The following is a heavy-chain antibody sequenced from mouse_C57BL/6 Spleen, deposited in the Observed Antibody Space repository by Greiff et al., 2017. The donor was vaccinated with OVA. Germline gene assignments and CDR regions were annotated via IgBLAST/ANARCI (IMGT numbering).Heavy chain of an antibody. CDR3: ARYYGIPFAY. D-gene: IGHD1-1*01. J-gene: IGHJ3*01. V-gene: IGHV1-42*01. Sequence: VQLQQSGPELVKPGASVKISCKASGYSFTGYYMNWVKQSPEKSLEWIGEINPSTGGTTYNQKFKAKATLTVDKSSSTAYMQLKSLTSEDSAVYYCARYYGIPFAYWGQGTLVTVSA. CDR2: INPSTGGT. CDR1: GYSFTGYY.